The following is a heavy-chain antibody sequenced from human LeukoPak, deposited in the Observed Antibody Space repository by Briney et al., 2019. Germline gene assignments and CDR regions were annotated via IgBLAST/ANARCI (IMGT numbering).Heavy chain of an antibody. CDR1: GFTFTIYA. J-gene: IGHJ4*02. D-gene: IGHD5-18*01. CDR2: ISSSGGIT. CDR3: AKGGYSYGP. V-gene: IGHV3-23*01. Sequence: GGSLRLSCAASGFTFTIYAMTWVRQARGKGLEWVSTISSSGGITYYADSVKGRFTISRDNSKTALYLQMSSLRAEDTALYYCAKGGYSYGPWGEGTLVTVSS.